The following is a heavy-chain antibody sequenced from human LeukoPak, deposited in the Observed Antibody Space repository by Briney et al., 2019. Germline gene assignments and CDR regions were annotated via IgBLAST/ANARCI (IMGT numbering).Heavy chain of an antibody. CDR1: GGTITKDGYS. Sequence: PPQTLSLTCTVSGGTITKDGYSWTCIRQPPGKGLEWIGDISYSGSTKYKPSLKRRLTISVDRSKNQFSLKLTSVTAADTAVYYCARDFSIPYSGSGNYLGSWFDLWCLGTLVTVSS. CDR2: ISYSGST. D-gene: IGHD3-10*01. V-gene: IGHV4-31*03. CDR3: ARDFSIPYSGSGNYLGSWFDL. J-gene: IGHJ5*02.